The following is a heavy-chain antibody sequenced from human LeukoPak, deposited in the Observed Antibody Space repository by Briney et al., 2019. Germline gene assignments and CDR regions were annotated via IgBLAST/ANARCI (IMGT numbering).Heavy chain of an antibody. V-gene: IGHV1-2*02. Sequence: VASVKVSCKASGYTFTDNYIHWVRQAPGQGLEWMGWVNPKSGGTSTAQKFQGRVTMTSDTSISTAYMDLSGLRSDDTAVYSCARDGRIYGDSPVEYWGQGTLVTVSS. CDR3: ARDGRIYGDSPVEY. D-gene: IGHD4-17*01. CDR2: VNPKSGGT. J-gene: IGHJ4*02. CDR1: GYTFTDNY.